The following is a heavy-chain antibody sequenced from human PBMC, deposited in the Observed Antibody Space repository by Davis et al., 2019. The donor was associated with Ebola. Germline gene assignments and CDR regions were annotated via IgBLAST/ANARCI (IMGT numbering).Heavy chain of an antibody. V-gene: IGHV5-10-1*01. CDR2: INPSDSQT. J-gene: IGHJ5*02. CDR1: GYTFTNNY. CDR3: ARGHGWFDP. Sequence: GESLKISCQASGYTFTNNYIGWVRRVPGRGLEWMGRINPSDSQTDYSPSFQGHVTISVDKSITTAYLQWSSLKPSDTGLYYCARGHGWFDPWGQGTLVTVSS.